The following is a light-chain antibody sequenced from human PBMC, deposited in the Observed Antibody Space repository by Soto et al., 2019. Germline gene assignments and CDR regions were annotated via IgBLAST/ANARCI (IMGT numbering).Light chain of an antibody. V-gene: IGKV3-20*01. J-gene: IGKJ3*01. CDR3: QQYSGSPFP. Sequence: EIVLTQSPGTLSLSPGEGATLSCRASQSVYVNLDWYQQKPGQSPRLLIYGASTRATDIPDRFSGSGSVTDFALTISTLEPEDFAVYYCQQYSGSPFPFGAGTKVNIK. CDR2: GAS. CDR1: QSVYVN.